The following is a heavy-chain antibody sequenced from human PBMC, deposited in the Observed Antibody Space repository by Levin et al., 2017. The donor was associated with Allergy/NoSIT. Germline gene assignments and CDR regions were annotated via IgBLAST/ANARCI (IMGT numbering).Heavy chain of an antibody. D-gene: IGHD7-27*01. J-gene: IGHJ6*02. Sequence: GESLKISCAASGFTFSSYAMSWVRQAPGKGLEWVSAISGSGGSTYYADSVKGRFTISRDNSKNTLYLQMNSLRAEDTAVYYCAKPLPTGDAYYYYGMDGWGQGTTVTVSS. CDR2: ISGSGGST. V-gene: IGHV3-23*01. CDR1: GFTFSSYA. CDR3: AKPLPTGDAYYYYGMDG.